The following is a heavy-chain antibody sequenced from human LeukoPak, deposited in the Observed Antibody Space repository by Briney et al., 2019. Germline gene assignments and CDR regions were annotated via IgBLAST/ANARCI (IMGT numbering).Heavy chain of an antibody. CDR1: GFTFSDYY. CDR2: ISSSGSTI. Sequence: GGSLRLSCAASGFTFSDYYMSWIRQAPGKGLEWVSYISSSGSTIYYADSVKGRFTISRDNAKNSLYLQMNSLRAEDTAVYYCARDAAWYYYDSSGFDYWGQGTLVTVSS. V-gene: IGHV3-11*01. D-gene: IGHD3-22*01. J-gene: IGHJ4*02. CDR3: ARDAAWYYYDSSGFDY.